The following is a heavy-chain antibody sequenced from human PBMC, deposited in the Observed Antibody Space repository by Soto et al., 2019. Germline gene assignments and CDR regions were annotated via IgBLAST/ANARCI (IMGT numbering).Heavy chain of an antibody. CDR2: IYYSGST. CDR3: ARIEMATRSPDY. J-gene: IGHJ4*02. V-gene: IGHV4-31*03. Sequence: PSETLSLTCTVSGGSISSGGYYWSWIRQHPGKGLEWIGYIYYSGSTYYNPSLKSRVTISVDTSKNQFSLKLSSVTAADTAVYYCARIEMATRSPDYWGQGTLVTVSS. D-gene: IGHD5-12*01. CDR1: GGSISSGGYY.